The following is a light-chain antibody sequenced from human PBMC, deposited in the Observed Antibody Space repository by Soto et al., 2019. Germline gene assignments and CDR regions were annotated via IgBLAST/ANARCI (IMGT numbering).Light chain of an antibody. Sequence: IQMTQSPSSVSASVGDTVTVSCQTSHGVSGWLAWYQQKPGQAPTLLIYTESNWQSGVPPRFSGSDSGTDVSLTITNLQPEDFATYLSQQHKAFPLTFGPGTKVELK. CDR2: TES. J-gene: IGKJ3*01. CDR3: QQHKAFPLT. CDR1: HGVSGW. V-gene: IGKV1-12*01.